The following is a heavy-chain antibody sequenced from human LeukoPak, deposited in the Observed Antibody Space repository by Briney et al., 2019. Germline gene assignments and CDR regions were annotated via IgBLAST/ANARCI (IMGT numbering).Heavy chain of an antibody. V-gene: IGHV3-74*01. D-gene: IGHD3-22*01. CDR1: GFTFSNYW. Sequence: GGSLRLSCAASGFTFSNYWMHWVRQAPGKGLVWVSRIKSDGSTNYADSVKGRFTISRDNAKNTLSLQMNSLRPEDTGVYYCARAPSEIGGYYPEYFRYWGQGTLATVSS. J-gene: IGHJ1*01. CDR3: ARAPSEIGGYYPEYFRY. CDR2: IKSDGST.